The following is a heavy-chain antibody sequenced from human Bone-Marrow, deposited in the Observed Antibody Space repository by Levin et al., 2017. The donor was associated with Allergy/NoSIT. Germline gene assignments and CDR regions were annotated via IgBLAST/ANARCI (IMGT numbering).Heavy chain of an antibody. D-gene: IGHD5-24*01. CDR1: GFTFSRSW. Sequence: GESLKISCAASGFTFSRSWMSWVRQVPGKGLESVANINHDGSEISYVGSVKGRFTVSRDNAKNSVFLQMNSLRAEDTAVYYCARAGWADWGQGTLVTVSS. CDR2: INHDGSEI. J-gene: IGHJ4*02. CDR3: ARAGWAD. V-gene: IGHV3-7*04.